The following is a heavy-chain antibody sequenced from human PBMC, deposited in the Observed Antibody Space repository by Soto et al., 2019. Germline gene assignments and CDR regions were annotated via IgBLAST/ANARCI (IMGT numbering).Heavy chain of an antibody. J-gene: IGHJ4*02. D-gene: IGHD3-10*01. CDR1: GYTFTSYG. Sequence: ASVTVSCTASGYTFTSYGISWVRQAPGQGLEWMGWISAYNGNTNYAQSFQGRVTMTTDTSTSTAYMELRSLTSDDTAVYYCARDLDPSGSYYTDYWGPGTLVTVSS. CDR2: ISAYNGNT. V-gene: IGHV1-18*01. CDR3: ARDLDPSGSYYTDY.